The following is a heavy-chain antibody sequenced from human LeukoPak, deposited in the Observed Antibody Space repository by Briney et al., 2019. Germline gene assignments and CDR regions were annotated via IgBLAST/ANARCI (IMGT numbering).Heavy chain of an antibody. CDR3: ARSHDYSTSLAFDV. Sequence: SETLSRTCADYGGSFSGYYWSWIRQPPGKGLEWIGEITYSGSTNYNPSLKSRVTISVDTSKNQFSLKLPSVTAADTAVYYCARSHDYSTSLAFDVWGQGTMVTVSS. V-gene: IGHV4-34*01. J-gene: IGHJ3*01. CDR1: GGSFSGYY. D-gene: IGHD4-11*01. CDR2: ITYSGST.